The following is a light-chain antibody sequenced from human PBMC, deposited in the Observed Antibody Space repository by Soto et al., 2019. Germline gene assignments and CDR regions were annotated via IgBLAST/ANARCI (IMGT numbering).Light chain of an antibody. CDR1: SIDVGDYNY. CDR3: SPYTTSSTPSYV. CDR2: EVS. V-gene: IGLV2-14*01. J-gene: IGLJ1*01. Sequence: QSALTQPASVSGSPGQSITISCTGTSIDVGDYNYVSWYQHHPGKAPKLIIYEVSNRPSGVSNRFSGSSSDNTASLTISGLLPDDEADYYCSPYTTSSTPSYVFGTGTKVTVL.